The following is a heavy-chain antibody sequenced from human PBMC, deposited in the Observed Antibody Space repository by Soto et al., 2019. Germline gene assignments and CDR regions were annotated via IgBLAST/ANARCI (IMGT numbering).Heavy chain of an antibody. Sequence: GGSLILSCAAAGFSVITSHISWVRQAPGKGLEWVSVIYSGGATHYAVSVKGRLIISRDKSKNTVDLQMNSLRAEDTAVYYCVRDPLIAYWGQGTLVTVSS. CDR3: VRDPLIAY. CDR2: IYSGGAT. J-gene: IGHJ4*02. V-gene: IGHV3-53*01. CDR1: GFSVITSH.